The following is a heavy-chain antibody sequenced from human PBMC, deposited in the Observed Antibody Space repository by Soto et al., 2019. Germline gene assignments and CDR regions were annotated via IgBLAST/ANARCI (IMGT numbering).Heavy chain of an antibody. Sequence: QVQLVQSGAEVKKPGSSVKVSCKASGGTFSSYAISWVRQAPGQGLEWMGGIIPIFGTANYAQKFQGRVTITADESTSTVYMELSSLRSEDTAVYYCARERVWDYDSSGYPSFDYWGQGTLVTVSS. J-gene: IGHJ4*02. CDR2: IIPIFGTA. CDR3: ARERVWDYDSSGYPSFDY. CDR1: GGTFSSYA. D-gene: IGHD3-22*01. V-gene: IGHV1-69*01.